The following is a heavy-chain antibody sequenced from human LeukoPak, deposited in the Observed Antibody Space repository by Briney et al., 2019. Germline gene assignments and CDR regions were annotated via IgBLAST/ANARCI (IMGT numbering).Heavy chain of an antibody. CDR2: INPNSGGT. J-gene: IGHJ2*01. V-gene: IGHV1-2*06. Sequence: ASVKVSCKASGYTFTGYYMHWVRQAPGQGLEWMGRINPNSGGTNYAQKFQGRVTMTRDTSISTAYMELSSLRSEDTAVYYCARSFSGNYDRRYFDLWGRGTLVTVSS. CDR3: ARSFSGNYDRRYFDL. D-gene: IGHD3-10*01. CDR1: GYTFTGYY.